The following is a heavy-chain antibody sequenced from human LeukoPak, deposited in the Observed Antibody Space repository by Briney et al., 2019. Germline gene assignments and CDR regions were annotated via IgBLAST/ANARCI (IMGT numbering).Heavy chain of an antibody. D-gene: IGHD5-18*01. CDR2: IYYSGTT. CDR1: GDSISSSTYC. V-gene: IGHV4-39*01. CDR3: ARLVSRRGYSFDY. Sequence: SETLSLTCTVSGDSISSSTYCWGWIRQPPEKRLEWIGSIYYSGTTYYRPSLKTRVTISVDTSTNHFSLKLSSVTAADTAVCYCARLVSRRGYSFDYWGQGTLVTVSS. J-gene: IGHJ4*02.